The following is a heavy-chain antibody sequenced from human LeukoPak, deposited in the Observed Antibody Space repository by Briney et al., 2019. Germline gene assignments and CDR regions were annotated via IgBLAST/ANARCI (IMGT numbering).Heavy chain of an antibody. CDR3: ARYPHPRDSSGSPYYMDV. D-gene: IGHD6-19*01. CDR2: INHSGST. V-gene: IGHV4-34*01. CDR1: GGSISGYY. Sequence: PSETLSLTCTVSGGSISGYYWGWIRQPPGKGLEWIGEINHSGSTNYNPSLKSRVTISVDTSKNQFSLKLSSVAAADTAVYYCARYPHPRDSSGSPYYMDVWGKGTTVTISS. J-gene: IGHJ6*03.